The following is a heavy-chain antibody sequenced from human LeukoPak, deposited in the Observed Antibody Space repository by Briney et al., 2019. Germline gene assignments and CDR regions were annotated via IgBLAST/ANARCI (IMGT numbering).Heavy chain of an antibody. CDR2: ISSSRGYI. J-gene: IGHJ3*02. V-gene: IGHV3-21*01. CDR3: ARVPAGVIGMKDAFDI. CDR1: GFTFSSYS. Sequence: GGSLRLSCAASGFTFSSYSMNWVRQAPGKGLEWVSFISSSRGYIYYADSVKGRFTISRDNAKNSLYLQMNSLRAEDTAVYYCARVPAGVIGMKDAFDIWGQGTMVTVSS. D-gene: IGHD3-16*02.